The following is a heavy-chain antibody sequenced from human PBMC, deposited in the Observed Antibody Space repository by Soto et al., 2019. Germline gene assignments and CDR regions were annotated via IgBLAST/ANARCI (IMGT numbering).Heavy chain of an antibody. CDR3: AKGAGYYDILTGPKGDYYGMDV. J-gene: IGHJ6*02. CDR2: ISYDVSNK. Sequence: GGSLRLSCAASGFTFSSYGTHWVRQAPGKGLEWVAVISYDVSNKYYADSVKGRFTISRDNSKNTLYLQMNSLRAEDTAVYYCAKGAGYYDILTGPKGDYYGMDVWGQGTRVTFSS. V-gene: IGHV3-30*18. CDR1: GFTFSSYG. D-gene: IGHD3-9*01.